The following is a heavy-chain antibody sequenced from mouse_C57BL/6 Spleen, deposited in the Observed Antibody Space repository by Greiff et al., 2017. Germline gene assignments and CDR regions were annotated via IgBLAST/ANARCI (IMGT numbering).Heavy chain of an antibody. J-gene: IGHJ1*03. CDR3: ARFREYFDV. Sequence: QVQLQQPGAELVKPWASVKMSCKASGYTFTSYWITWVKQRPGQGLEGIGDIYPGSGSTNYNEKFKSKATLTVDTSSSTAYMQLSSLTSEDSAVYYCARFREYFDVWGTGTTVTVSS. CDR1: GYTFTSYW. V-gene: IGHV1-55*01. D-gene: IGHD3-3*01. CDR2: IYPGSGST.